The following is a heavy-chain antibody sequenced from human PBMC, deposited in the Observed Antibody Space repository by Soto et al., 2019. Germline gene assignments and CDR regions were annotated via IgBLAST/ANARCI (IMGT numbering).Heavy chain of an antibody. Sequence: EVQLVESGGGLVKPGGSLRLSCAASGFTFSTYSMNWFRQAPGKGLEWVSSISSSSDYIYYADSVKGRFTISRDNAMNALYLQMNSLSDDHTAVYYCASVGTTGTTAPNWFVHWCQGTLVNVSS. J-gene: IGHJ5*02. D-gene: IGHD1-7*01. CDR2: ISSSSDYI. CDR1: GFTFSTYS. V-gene: IGHV3-21*01. CDR3: ASVGTTGTTAPNWFVH.